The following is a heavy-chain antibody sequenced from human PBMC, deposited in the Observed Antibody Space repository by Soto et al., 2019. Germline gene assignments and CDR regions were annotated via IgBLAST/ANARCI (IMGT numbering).Heavy chain of an antibody. CDR1: GFSFSTSEMR. V-gene: IGHV2-70*04. CDR3: ARIEGSGSAFDI. CDR2: IDWDDDK. Sequence: SGPTLVNPTQTLTLTCTFSGFSFSTSEMRVGWIRQPPGKALEWLARIDWDDDKFYNISLKTRLTISKDTSKNQVVLTMTNMDPVDTATYCCARIEGSGSAFDIWGQGTMVTV. J-gene: IGHJ3*02. D-gene: IGHD2-15*01.